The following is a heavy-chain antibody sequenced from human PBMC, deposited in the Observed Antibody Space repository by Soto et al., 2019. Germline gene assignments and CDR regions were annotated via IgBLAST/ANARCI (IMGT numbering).Heavy chain of an antibody. CDR2: ISAYNGNT. D-gene: IGHD4-17*01. CDR3: GGGTTVETGNY. CDR1: GYTFTSYG. V-gene: IGHV1-18*01. J-gene: IGHJ4*02. Sequence: QVQLVQSGAEVKKPGASVKVSCKASGYTFTSYGISWVRQAPGQGLEWMGWISAYNGNTNYAQKLQGRVTMTTDTSRSAGDMELRSLRSDDTGVGDCGGGTTVETGNYWGQGTLVTVSS.